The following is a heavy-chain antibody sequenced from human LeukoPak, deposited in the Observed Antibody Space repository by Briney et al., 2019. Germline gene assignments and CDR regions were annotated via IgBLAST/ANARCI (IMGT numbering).Heavy chain of an antibody. J-gene: IGHJ3*02. V-gene: IGHV1-2*02. CDR3: ARGTPIGYCSGGSCQDAFDI. Sequence: ASVKVSCKASGYTFTGYYMHWVRQAPGQGLEWMGWINPNSGGTNYAQKFQGRVTMTRDTSISTDYMELSRLRSDDTAVYYCARGTPIGYCSGGSCQDAFDIWGQGTMVTVSS. D-gene: IGHD2-15*01. CDR2: INPNSGGT. CDR1: GYTFTGYY.